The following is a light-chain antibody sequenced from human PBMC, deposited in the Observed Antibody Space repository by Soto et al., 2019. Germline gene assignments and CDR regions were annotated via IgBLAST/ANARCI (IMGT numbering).Light chain of an antibody. Sequence: DVQMTQSLSSLSASVEDRLIITCGASQSISNHLNWYQKKPGKAPKXXIFAASSLQSGVPSRFSGSRSGPDFTLTISSLQPEDFATYYCQQSYSSPPTFGQGTKVDIK. CDR2: AAS. V-gene: IGKV1-39*01. CDR3: QQSYSSPPT. J-gene: IGKJ1*01. CDR1: QSISNH.